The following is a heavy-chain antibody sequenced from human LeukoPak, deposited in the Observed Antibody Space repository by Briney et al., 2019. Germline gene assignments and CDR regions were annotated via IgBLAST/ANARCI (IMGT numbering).Heavy chain of an antibody. J-gene: IGHJ6*03. Sequence: PSETLSLTCAVYGGSFSGYYWSWIRQPPGKGLEWIGEINHSGSTNYNPSLKSRVTISVDTSKNQFSLKLSSVTAADTAVYYCARAPQLLPDCYYYYMDVWGKGTTVTVSS. CDR1: GGSFSGYY. V-gene: IGHV4-34*01. CDR2: INHSGST. D-gene: IGHD2-2*01. CDR3: ARAPQLLPDCYYYYMDV.